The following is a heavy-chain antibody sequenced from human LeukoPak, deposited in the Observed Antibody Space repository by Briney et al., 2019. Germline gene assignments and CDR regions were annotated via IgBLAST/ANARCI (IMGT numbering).Heavy chain of an antibody. Sequence: SETLSLTCTVSGGSISSYYWSWIRQPPGKGLEWIGYVYYSGSTNYNPSLTSRVTISVDTSKNQFSLKLSSVTAADTAVYYCARYAPRVVPAAFFDYWGQGTLVTVSS. J-gene: IGHJ4*02. CDR1: GGSISSYY. CDR3: ARYAPRVVPAAFFDY. CDR2: VYYSGST. D-gene: IGHD2-2*01. V-gene: IGHV4-59*01.